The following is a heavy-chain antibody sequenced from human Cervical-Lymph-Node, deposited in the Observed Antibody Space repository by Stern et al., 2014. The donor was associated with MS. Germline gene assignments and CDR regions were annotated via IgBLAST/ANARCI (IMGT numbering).Heavy chain of an antibody. CDR1: GGSISSSSYY. CDR3: ARQLNAVAALDGLDI. Sequence: QVQLQESGPGLVKPSETLSLTCTVSGGSISSSSYYWGWIRQPPGKGLEWIGSIFYSGSTYYSPSLKSRVTISVDTSKNQFSLQLSSVTAADTAVYYCARQLNAVAALDGLDIWGQGTKVTVSS. CDR2: IFYSGST. J-gene: IGHJ3*02. D-gene: IGHD6-19*01. V-gene: IGHV4-39*01.